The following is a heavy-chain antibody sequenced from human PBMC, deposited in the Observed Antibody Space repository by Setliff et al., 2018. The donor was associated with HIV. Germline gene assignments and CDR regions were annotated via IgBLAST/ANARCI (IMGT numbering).Heavy chain of an antibody. J-gene: IGHJ3*02. CDR1: ENTFTRYW. CDR2: IYAGDSDT. Sequence: GESLKISCKGSENTFTRYWIGWVRQMPGKGLEWMGIIYAGDSDTRYSPSFQGQVTISADKPISTAYLQWSSLKASDTAMYYCARQRDPDGFDIWGQGTMVTVSS. CDR3: ARQRDPDGFDI. V-gene: IGHV5-51*01.